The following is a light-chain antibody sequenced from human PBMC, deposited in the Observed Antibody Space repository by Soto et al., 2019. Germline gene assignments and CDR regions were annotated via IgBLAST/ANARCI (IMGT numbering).Light chain of an antibody. J-gene: IGKJ1*01. V-gene: IGKV3-20*01. CDR2: GAS. CDR1: QTISNSY. Sequence: EIVLTQSPGTLSLSPGERATLSCRASQTISNSYSAWYQQKPGQAPRLLIYGASTRATGIPERFSGSGSGTDFTLTISRLEPGDFAVYYCQVYGDSSPTFGQGTKAEIK. CDR3: QVYGDSSPT.